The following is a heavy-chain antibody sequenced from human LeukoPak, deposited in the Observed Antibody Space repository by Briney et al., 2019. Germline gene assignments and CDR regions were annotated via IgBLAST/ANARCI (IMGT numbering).Heavy chain of an antibody. CDR1: GESYSGYY. V-gene: IGHV4-34*01. Sequence: SETLSLICAVYGESYSGYYWLWMRQPPGKGLEWIGEINHSGSTNYTPSLKSRVTISVDTSKNQFSLKLSSVTAADTAVYYCARELRYWGSYKGYYFDYWGQGTLVTVSS. J-gene: IGHJ4*02. CDR2: INHSGST. D-gene: IGHD1-26*01. CDR3: ARELRYWGSYKGYYFDY.